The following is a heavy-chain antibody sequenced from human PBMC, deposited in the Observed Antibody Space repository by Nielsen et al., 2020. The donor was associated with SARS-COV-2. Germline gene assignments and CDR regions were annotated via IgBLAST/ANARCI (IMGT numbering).Heavy chain of an antibody. CDR2: IYYSGST. CDR1: GGSISSGGYY. Sequence: SETLSLTCTVSGGSISSGGYYWSWIRQHPGKGLEWIGYIYYSGSTYYNPSLKSRVTISVDTSKNQFSLKLSSVTAADTAVYYCARARRLELRGYYFDYWGQGTLVTVSS. V-gene: IGHV4-31*03. J-gene: IGHJ4*02. CDR3: ARARRLELRGYYFDY. D-gene: IGHD1-7*01.